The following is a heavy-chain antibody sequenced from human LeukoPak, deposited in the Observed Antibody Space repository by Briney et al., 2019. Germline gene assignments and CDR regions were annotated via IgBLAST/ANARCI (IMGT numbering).Heavy chain of an antibody. D-gene: IGHD6-19*01. J-gene: IGHJ5*02. CDR3: ARDRREQWLVSLPGSNWFDP. Sequence: ASVKVSCKASGYTFTSYDINWVRQATGQGLEWMGWMNPNSGNTGYAQKFQGRVTMTRNTSISTAYMELSSLRAEDTAVYYCARDRREQWLVSLPGSNWFDPWGQGTLVTVSS. CDR2: MNPNSGNT. V-gene: IGHV1-8*01. CDR1: GYTFTSYD.